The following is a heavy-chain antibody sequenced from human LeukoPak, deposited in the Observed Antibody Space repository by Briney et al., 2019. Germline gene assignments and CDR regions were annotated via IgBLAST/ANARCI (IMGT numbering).Heavy chain of an antibody. D-gene: IGHD1-26*01. V-gene: IGHV4-59*08. CDR3: ARRPPPQWELLEDAFDI. Sequence: SETLSLTCTVSGGSISSYYWSWIRQPPGKGLEWIGYIYYSGSTNYNPSLKSRVTISVDTSKNQFSLKLSPVTAADTAVYYCARRPPPQWELLEDAFDIWGQGTMVTVSS. CDR1: GGSISSYY. J-gene: IGHJ3*02. CDR2: IYYSGST.